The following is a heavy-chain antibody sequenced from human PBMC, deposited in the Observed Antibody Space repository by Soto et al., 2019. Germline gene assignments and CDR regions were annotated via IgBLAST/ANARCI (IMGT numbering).Heavy chain of an antibody. CDR2: ISSGITV. Sequence: EVQLVESGGGLVKPGGSLRLSCAASGFSFNTSTMNWVRQAPGKGLEWVSSISSGITVYSAASLKGRFTISRDNAKSSLSLQRSSMRAAATAVYYVTRLALDIVAASLNAFDVWGQGTMVTVSS. V-gene: IGHV3-21*01. CDR1: GFSFNTST. D-gene: IGHD5-12*01. CDR3: TRLALDIVAASLNAFDV. J-gene: IGHJ3*01.